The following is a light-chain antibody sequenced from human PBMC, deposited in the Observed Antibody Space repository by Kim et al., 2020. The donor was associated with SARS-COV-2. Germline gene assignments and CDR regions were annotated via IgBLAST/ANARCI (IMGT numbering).Light chain of an antibody. Sequence: ASFGDRVTITCRATPGIAKDLAWFQHKPGKAPKSLVYGASSLQSGAPSRFSGSGSGTEFTLTITSLQTEDFAAYFCQQYNSYPLTIGGGTKVDIK. J-gene: IGKJ4*01. CDR3: QQYNSYPLT. CDR2: GAS. V-gene: IGKV1-16*01. CDR1: PGIAKD.